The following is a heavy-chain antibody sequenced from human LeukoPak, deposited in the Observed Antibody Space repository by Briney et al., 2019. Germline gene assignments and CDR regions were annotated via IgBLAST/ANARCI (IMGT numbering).Heavy chain of an antibody. Sequence: GGSLRLSCAVSGITLSNYGMSWVRQAPGKGLEWVAGIGDSGGSTNYADSVKGRFTISRDNPKNTLYLQMNSLRAEDTAVYFCAKRGVVIRVILVGFHKEAYYVDSWGQGALSTSPQ. CDR1: GITLSNYG. J-gene: IGHJ4*02. CDR3: AKRGVVIRVILVGFHKEAYYVDS. CDR2: IGDSGGST. V-gene: IGHV3-23*01. D-gene: IGHD3-22*01.